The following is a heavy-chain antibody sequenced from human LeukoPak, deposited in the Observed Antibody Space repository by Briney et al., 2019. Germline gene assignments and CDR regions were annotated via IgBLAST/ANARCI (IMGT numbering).Heavy chain of an antibody. CDR2: IYSSGST. CDR3: ARPGRFLEWLGAFDI. D-gene: IGHD3-3*01. J-gene: IGHJ3*02. CDR1: GGSINYYY. V-gene: IGHV4-59*08. Sequence: WETLSLTCTVSGGSINYYYWSWIRQPPGKGLEYIGYIYSSGSTNYNPSLKSRVTMSVDTSKNQFSLKLSSVTAADTAVYYCARPGRFLEWLGAFDIWGQGTMVTVSS.